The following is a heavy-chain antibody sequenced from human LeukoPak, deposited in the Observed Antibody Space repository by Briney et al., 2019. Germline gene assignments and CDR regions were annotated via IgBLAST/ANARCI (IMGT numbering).Heavy chain of an antibody. CDR2: INYSGST. Sequence: SETLSLTCSVSGGSVSSYYWSWIRQPPGKGLEWIASINYSGSTYYNPSLKSRVTISVDTSENQFSLKLSSVTAADTAVYYCARYVVYGSGKYYFDYWGQGTLVTVSS. CDR1: GGSVSSYY. CDR3: ARYVVYGSGKYYFDY. J-gene: IGHJ4*02. D-gene: IGHD3-10*01. V-gene: IGHV4-39*01.